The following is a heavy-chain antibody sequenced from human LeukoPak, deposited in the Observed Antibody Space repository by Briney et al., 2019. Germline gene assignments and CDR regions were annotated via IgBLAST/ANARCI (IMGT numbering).Heavy chain of an antibody. Sequence: ASVKVSCKASGCTFTSYYMHWVRQAPGQGLEWMGIINPSGGSTSYAQKFQGRVTMTRDTSTSTVYMELSSLRSEDTAVYYCARETQDYYDSSGSRLDYWGQGTLVTVSS. V-gene: IGHV1-46*01. J-gene: IGHJ4*02. D-gene: IGHD3-22*01. CDR1: GCTFTSYY. CDR3: ARETQDYYDSSGSRLDY. CDR2: INPSGGST.